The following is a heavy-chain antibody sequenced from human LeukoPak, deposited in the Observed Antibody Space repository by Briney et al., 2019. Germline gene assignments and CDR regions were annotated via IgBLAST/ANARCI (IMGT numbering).Heavy chain of an antibody. CDR3: ATYCASGKCADH. J-gene: IGHJ4*02. CDR2: IIDSVDNT. V-gene: IGHV3-23*01. D-gene: IGHD2-8*01. CDR1: GFTFSSHA. Sequence: GGSLRLSCATSGFTFSSHAMNWVRQAPGKGLEWVSGIIDSVDNTHYADSVKGRFTISRDSPKSTLYLQMNSLRADDTAVYYCATYCASGKCADHWGQGTLVTVCS.